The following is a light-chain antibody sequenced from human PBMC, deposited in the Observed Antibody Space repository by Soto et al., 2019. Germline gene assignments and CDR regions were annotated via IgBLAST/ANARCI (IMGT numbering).Light chain of an antibody. J-gene: IGKJ2*01. CDR3: QQSGSSPRT. CDR2: DAS. CDR1: QSVRTVY. Sequence: EIVLTQSPGTLSLSPGERATLSCRASQSVRTVYLAWYQQKPGQAPRLLIYDASNRATGIPDRFSGSGSGTDFTLTINRLEPEDFALYYCQQSGSSPRTFGQGTKLEIK. V-gene: IGKV3-20*01.